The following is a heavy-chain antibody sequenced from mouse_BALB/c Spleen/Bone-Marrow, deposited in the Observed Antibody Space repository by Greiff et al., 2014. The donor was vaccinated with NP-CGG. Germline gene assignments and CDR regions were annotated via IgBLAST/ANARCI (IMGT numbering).Heavy chain of an antibody. J-gene: IGHJ4*01. V-gene: IGHV1S132*01. CDR3: ARKSDNSEAMDY. D-gene: IGHD1-3*01. CDR1: GYTFTSYW. CDR2: IFPGTGTT. Sequence: VQLQQSGAELVKPGASVKLSCRTSGYTFTSYWIQWVKQRPGQGLGWIGKIFPGTGTTYYDQKFKGKATLTADTSSNTAYMQLSSLTSEDSAVYFCARKSDNSEAMDYWGQGTSLTVSS.